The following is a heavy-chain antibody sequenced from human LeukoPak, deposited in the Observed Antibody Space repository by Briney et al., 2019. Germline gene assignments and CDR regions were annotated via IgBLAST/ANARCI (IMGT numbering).Heavy chain of an antibody. V-gene: IGHV4-34*01. D-gene: IGHD2-15*01. CDR1: GGSFSGYY. Sequence: SETLSLTCAVYGGSFSGYYWSWIRQPPGKGLEWIGEINHSGSTNYNPSLKSRVTISVDTSKNQFSLKLSSVTAADTAVYYCARGQNYCSGGSCELCWFDPWGQGTLVTVSS. J-gene: IGHJ5*02. CDR3: ARGQNYCSGGSCELCWFDP. CDR2: INHSGST.